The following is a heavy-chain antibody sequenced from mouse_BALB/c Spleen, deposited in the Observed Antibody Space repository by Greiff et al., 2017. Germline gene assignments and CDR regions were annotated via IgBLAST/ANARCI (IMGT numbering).Heavy chain of an antibody. D-gene: IGHD2-4*01. Sequence: EVMLVESGGGLVKPGGPLKLSCAASGFTFSDYYLYWVRPTPEKRLEWVATISDGGSYTYYPDSVKGRFTISRDNAKNNLYLQMSSLKSEDTAMYYCARVYYDYDGRPYYYAMDYWGQGTSVTVSS. CDR3: ARVYYDYDGRPYYYAMDY. J-gene: IGHJ4*01. CDR1: GFTFSDYY. V-gene: IGHV5-4*02. CDR2: ISDGGSYT.